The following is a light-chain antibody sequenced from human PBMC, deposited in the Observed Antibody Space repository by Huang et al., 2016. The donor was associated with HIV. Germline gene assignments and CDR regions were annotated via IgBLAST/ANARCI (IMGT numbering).Light chain of an antibody. V-gene: IGKV3-20*01. CDR1: QSVSSTY. CDR2: GAS. Sequence: EIVLTQSPGTLSLSPGERATLSCRASQSVSSTYLAWYQQKPCQAPRLLFYGASSRATGIPDRFSGSGSGTDFTLTISRLEPEDLAVYYCQHYDSSPWTFGQGTKVEIK. J-gene: IGKJ1*01. CDR3: QHYDSSPWT.